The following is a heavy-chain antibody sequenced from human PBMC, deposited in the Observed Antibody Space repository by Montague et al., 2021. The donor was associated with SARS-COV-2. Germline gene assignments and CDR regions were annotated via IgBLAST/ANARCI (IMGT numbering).Heavy chain of an antibody. V-gene: IGHV4-4*07. Sequence: SETLSLTCTVSGVSISTYYWSWIRQPPGKGLEWIGRIFTSGTASYSPSLKSRVTMAVDTSKNQFSLKVTSVTAADTAVYYCARPPGSGDHGGFGSWGPGALVTVSS. J-gene: IGHJ4*02. D-gene: IGHD2-21*02. CDR3: ARPPGSGDHGGFGS. CDR1: GVSISTYY. CDR2: IFTSGTA.